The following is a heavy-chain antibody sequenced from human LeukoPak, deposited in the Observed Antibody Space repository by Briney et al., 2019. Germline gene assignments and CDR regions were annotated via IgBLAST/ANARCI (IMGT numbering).Heavy chain of an antibody. J-gene: IGHJ4*02. Sequence: GRSLRLSCAASGFTFSTSWMSWVRQAPGKGLEWGGRIKSKTDGGTADYAAPVKGRFIIYRDDSKNTLHLQMNSLKTDDTAVYFCTTDIEGRLAYGLLPTDSWGQGALVTVSS. CDR3: TTDIEGRLAYGLLPTDS. CDR2: IKSKTDGGTA. CDR1: GFTFSTSW. D-gene: IGHD4-17*01. V-gene: IGHV3-15*01.